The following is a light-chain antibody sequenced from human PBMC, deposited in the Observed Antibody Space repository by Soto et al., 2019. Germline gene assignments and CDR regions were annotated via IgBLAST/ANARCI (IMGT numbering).Light chain of an antibody. CDR2: INSDGSH. CDR3: QTWGTGIRV. Sequence: QSVLTQSPSASASLGASVKLTCTLSSGHSTYAIAWHQQQPEKGPRHLMKINSDGSHKKGDGIPDRFSGSRSGAERSLTISSLQSEDEADYYCQTWGTGIRVFGGGTKLTVL. J-gene: IGLJ3*02. V-gene: IGLV4-69*01. CDR1: SGHSTYA.